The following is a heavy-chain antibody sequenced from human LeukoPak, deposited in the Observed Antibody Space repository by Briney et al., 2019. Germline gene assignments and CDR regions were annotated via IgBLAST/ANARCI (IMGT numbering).Heavy chain of an antibody. J-gene: IGHJ4*02. CDR2: INSDGSST. Sequence: GGSLRLSCTVSGFTFSNYWMHWVRQAPGKGLVWVSRINSDGSSTTYADSVKGRFTISRDNSKNMVYLQMDSLRAEDTALYYCARDSGWLRYHDWGQGALVIVSS. CDR3: ARDSGWLRYHD. D-gene: IGHD5-12*01. CDR1: GFTFSNYW. V-gene: IGHV3-74*01.